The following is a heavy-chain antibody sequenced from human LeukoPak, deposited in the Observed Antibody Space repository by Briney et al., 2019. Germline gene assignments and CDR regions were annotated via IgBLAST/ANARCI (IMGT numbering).Heavy chain of an antibody. CDR2: ISAYNGNT. V-gene: IGHV1-18*01. CDR1: GYTFTSYG. J-gene: IGHJ5*02. CDR3: ATPSLSSGRVRQVWLWFDP. Sequence: GASVTVSCKASGYTFTSYGISWVRQAPGQGLEWMGWISAYNGNTNYAQKLQGRVTMTTDTSTSTAYMELRSLRSEDTAVYYCATPSLSSGRVRQVWLWFDPWGQGTLVTVSS. D-gene: IGHD3-10*01.